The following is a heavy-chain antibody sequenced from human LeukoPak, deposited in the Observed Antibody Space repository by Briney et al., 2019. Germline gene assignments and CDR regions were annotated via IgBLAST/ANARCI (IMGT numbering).Heavy chain of an antibody. CDR1: GFTFSSYS. J-gene: IGHJ4*02. D-gene: IGHD3-22*01. CDR3: ASSRYDSSGYYGIIGY. Sequence: GGTLRLSCAASGFTFSSYSMNWVRQAPGKGLEWVSSISRSSSYIYYADSVKGRFTISRDNAKNSLYLQMNSLRAEDTAVCYCASSRYDSSGYYGIIGYWGQGTLVTVSS. V-gene: IGHV3-21*01. CDR2: ISRSSSYI.